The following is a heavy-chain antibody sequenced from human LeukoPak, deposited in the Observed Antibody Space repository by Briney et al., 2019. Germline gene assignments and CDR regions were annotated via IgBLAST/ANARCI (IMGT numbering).Heavy chain of an antibody. Sequence: ASVKVSCKASGYTFTDYYMHWVRQAPGQGLEWMGWINPNNGGTSYAQKFQGRVTMTRDTSITTSYMELPSLTSDDTAVYYCGRDQQQWLPTIADYWGQGTLVSVSS. V-gene: IGHV1-2*02. CDR3: GRDQQQWLPTIADY. CDR2: INPNNGGT. J-gene: IGHJ4*02. D-gene: IGHD6-19*01. CDR1: GYTFTDYY.